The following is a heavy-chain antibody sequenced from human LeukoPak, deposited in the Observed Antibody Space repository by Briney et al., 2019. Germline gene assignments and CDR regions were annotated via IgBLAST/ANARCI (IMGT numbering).Heavy chain of an antibody. D-gene: IGHD3-3*01. CDR3: ARQFWSGYYQAGAFDI. J-gene: IGHJ3*02. V-gene: IGHV4-4*07. Sequence: SETLFLTCTVSGGSISSYHWSWIRQPAGKGLEWIGRIYTSGSTNYNPSLKSRVTISVDTSKNQFSLKLSSVTAADTAVYYCARQFWSGYYQAGAFDIWGQGTMVTVSS. CDR2: IYTSGST. CDR1: GGSISSYH.